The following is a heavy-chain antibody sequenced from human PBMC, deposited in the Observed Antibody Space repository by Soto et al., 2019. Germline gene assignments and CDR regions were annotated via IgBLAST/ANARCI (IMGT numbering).Heavy chain of an antibody. J-gene: IGHJ2*01. D-gene: IGHD5-12*01. CDR1: GFTFSSYA. CDR2: ISYDGSNK. V-gene: IGHV3-30-3*01. Sequence: PGGSLRLSCAASGFTFSSYAMHWVRQAPGKGLEWVAVISYDGSNKYYADSVKGRFTISRDNSKNTLYLQMNSLRAEDTAVYYCARGNHRWLQLWYFDLWGRGTLVTVSS. CDR3: ARGNHRWLQLWYFDL.